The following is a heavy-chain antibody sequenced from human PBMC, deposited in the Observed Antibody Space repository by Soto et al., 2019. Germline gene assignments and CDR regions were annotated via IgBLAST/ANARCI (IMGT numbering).Heavy chain of an antibody. D-gene: IGHD6-13*01. V-gene: IGHV3-48*03. CDR3: AREKWQLVVHYFDY. CDR1: GFTFSSYE. CDR2: ISSSGSTI. J-gene: IGHJ4*02. Sequence: GSLRLSCAAPGFTFSSYEMNWVRQAPGKGLEWVSYISSSGSTIYYADSVKGRFTISRDNAKNSLYLQMNSLRAEDTAVYYCAREKWQLVVHYFDYWGQGTLVTVSS.